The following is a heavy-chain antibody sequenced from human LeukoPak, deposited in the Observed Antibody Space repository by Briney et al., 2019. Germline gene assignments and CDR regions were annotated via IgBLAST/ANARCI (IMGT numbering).Heavy chain of an antibody. J-gene: IGHJ4*02. D-gene: IGHD6-19*01. CDR2: ISWNSGSI. Sequence: PGRSLRLSCAASGFTFDDYAMHWVRQAPGKGLEWVSGISWNSGSIGYADSVKGRFTISRDNAKNSLYLQMNSLRAEDTALYYCAKDMKYSSGWNSFDYWGQGTLVTVSS. CDR3: AKDMKYSSGWNSFDY. CDR1: GFTFDDYA. V-gene: IGHV3-9*01.